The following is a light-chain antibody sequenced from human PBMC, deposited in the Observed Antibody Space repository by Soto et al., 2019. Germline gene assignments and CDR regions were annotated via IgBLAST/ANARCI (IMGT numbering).Light chain of an antibody. CDR1: QSISSW. V-gene: IGKV1-5*03. CDR3: QQYNSSPET. CDR2: KAS. J-gene: IGKJ2*01. Sequence: DIQMTQSPSTLSASVGDRVTITCRASQSISSWLAWYQQKPGKAPKLLIYKASSLESGVPSRFSGSGSGTEFTLTISSLQPEDFATYYCQQYNSSPETFGQGTKLEIK.